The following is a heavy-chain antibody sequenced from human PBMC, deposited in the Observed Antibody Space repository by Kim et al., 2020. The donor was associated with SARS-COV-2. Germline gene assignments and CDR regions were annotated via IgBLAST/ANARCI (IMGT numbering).Heavy chain of an antibody. CDR1: GYTFNDHG. CDR3: AREVRGLTMNAMAV. J-gene: IGHJ6*02. V-gene: IGHV1-18*01. CDR2: VSTYNGNT. D-gene: IGHD3-10*01. Sequence: ASVKVSCKASGYTFNDHGISWLRQAPGQGLEWVGWVSTYNGNTNYAQNLQGRVAMTTDTSTNTVYMELRSLRSDDTAVYYCAREVRGLTMNAMAVWGQGT.